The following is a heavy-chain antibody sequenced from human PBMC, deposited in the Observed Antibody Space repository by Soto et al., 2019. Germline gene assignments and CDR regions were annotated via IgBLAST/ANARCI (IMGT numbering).Heavy chain of an antibody. Sequence: QITLHESGPTLVQPTQTLTLTCTFSGFSLSTSGVAVGWIRQSPGEAPEWHAVIYWDNAKRYSPSLRTRLTISKDTSNNQVVLTVTNTDPVDTATYYCAHRLFGSGLPCDSGVFDYWGQGALVTVAS. V-gene: IGHV2-5*02. D-gene: IGHD1-26*01. CDR2: IYWDNAK. J-gene: IGHJ4*02. CDR1: GFSLSTSGVA. CDR3: AHRLFGSGLPCDSGVFDY.